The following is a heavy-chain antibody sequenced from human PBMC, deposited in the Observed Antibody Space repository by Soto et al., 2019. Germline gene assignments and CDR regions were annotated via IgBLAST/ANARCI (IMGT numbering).Heavy chain of an antibody. J-gene: IGHJ6*02. Sequence: QVQLLQSGAEVKKPGSSVRVSCEASGGTFRTYAISWVRQAPGQGLEWMGEIIPIFGTVNYAQKFPGRDTITADESTTSVYMDLRSLRSEDTAVYYGAKGAVAGTPTSYYYYGMDVWGQGTTVTVSS. V-gene: IGHV1-69*12. CDR3: AKGAVAGTPTSYYYYGMDV. CDR1: GGTFRTYA. D-gene: IGHD6-19*01. CDR2: IIPIFGTV.